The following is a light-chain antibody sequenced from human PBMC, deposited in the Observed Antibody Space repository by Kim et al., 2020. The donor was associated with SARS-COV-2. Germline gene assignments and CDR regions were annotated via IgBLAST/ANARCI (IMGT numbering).Light chain of an antibody. CDR1: QSVGSY. J-gene: IGKJ4*01. V-gene: IGKV3-11*01. CDR3: QQRTTWLT. Sequence: SLSPGESATLSCRASQSVGSYLAWYQQKPGQAPRLIMYDASSRAPGIPARFSGSGSVTDFTLTIYSLEPEDAAVYYCQQRTTWLTFGGGTKVDIK. CDR2: DAS.